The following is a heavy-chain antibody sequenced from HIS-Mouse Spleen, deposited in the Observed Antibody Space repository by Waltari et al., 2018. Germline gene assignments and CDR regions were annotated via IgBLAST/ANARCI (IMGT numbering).Heavy chain of an antibody. CDR1: GFTFSSYW. CDR2: IKQDGSEK. Sequence: EVQLVESGGGLVQPGGSLRLSCAASGFTFSSYWRSWVRQAPGKGLEWVANIKQDGSEKYDVDSVKGRFTISRDNAKNSLYLQMNSLRAEDTAVYYCARASRFDYWGQGTLVTVSS. V-gene: IGHV3-7*01. CDR3: ARASRFDY. J-gene: IGHJ4*02.